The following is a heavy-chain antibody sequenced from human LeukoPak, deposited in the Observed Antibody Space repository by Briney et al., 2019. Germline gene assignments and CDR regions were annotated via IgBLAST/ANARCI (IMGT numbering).Heavy chain of an antibody. Sequence: GGSLRLSCAASGFTFSSYAMSWVRQAPGKGLEWVSAIGGSGGSTYYADSVKGRFTISRDNSKNTLYLQMNSLRAEDTAVYYCAKVAAADYYYYYMDVWGKGTTVTVSS. CDR2: IGGSGGST. CDR1: GFTFSSYA. V-gene: IGHV3-23*01. CDR3: AKVAAADYYYYYMDV. D-gene: IGHD6-13*01. J-gene: IGHJ6*03.